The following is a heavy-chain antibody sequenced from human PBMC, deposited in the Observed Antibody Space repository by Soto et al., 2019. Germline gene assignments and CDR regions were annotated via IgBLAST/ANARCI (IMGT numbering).Heavy chain of an antibody. Sequence: GEAQQSSGKGSGYSVTSYWMCWVRQMPGKGLEWMGIIYPGDSDTRYSPSFQGQVTISADKSISTAYLQWSSLKASDTAMYYCARQSSQSYDILTGYYIDGMDVWGQGTTVTVSS. J-gene: IGHJ6*02. CDR1: GYSVTSYW. CDR2: IYPGDSDT. D-gene: IGHD3-9*01. CDR3: ARQSSQSYDILTGYYIDGMDV. V-gene: IGHV5-51*01.